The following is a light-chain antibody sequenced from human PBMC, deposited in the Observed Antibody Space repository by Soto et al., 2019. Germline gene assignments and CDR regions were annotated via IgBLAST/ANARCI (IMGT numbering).Light chain of an antibody. J-gene: IGLJ1*01. Sequence: QSVLTQPASVSGSPRQSITISCTGTSGDVGGYNHVSWYQQHPGKAPKLLIYDVSNRPSGVSNRYSASKSGNTASLTISGLQAEVEADYYCKSFATTFYVFGTGTKVTVL. CDR1: SGDVGGYNH. CDR2: DVS. CDR3: KSFATTFYV. V-gene: IGLV2-14*03.